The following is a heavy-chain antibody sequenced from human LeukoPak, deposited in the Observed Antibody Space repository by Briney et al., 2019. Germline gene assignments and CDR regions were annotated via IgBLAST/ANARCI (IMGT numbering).Heavy chain of an antibody. CDR2: ISGSGGST. Sequence: PGGSLRLSCAASGFTFSSYAMSWVRQAPGKGLEWVSAISGSGGSTYYADSVKGRFTISRDNSKNTLYLQMNSLRAEDTAVYYCAKEVSGWSRRYYYGMDVWGQGTTVTVSS. J-gene: IGHJ6*02. CDR3: AKEVSGWSRRYYYGMDV. V-gene: IGHV3-23*01. CDR1: GFTFSSYA. D-gene: IGHD6-19*01.